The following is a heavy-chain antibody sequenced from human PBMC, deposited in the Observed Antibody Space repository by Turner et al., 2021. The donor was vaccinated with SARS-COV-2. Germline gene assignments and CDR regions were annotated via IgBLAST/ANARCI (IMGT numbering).Heavy chain of an antibody. CDR1: GFTFSSYW. J-gene: IGHJ6*02. V-gene: IGHV3-7*01. CDR2: RKQDGSEK. CDR3: ARDLMFTAAAPYGMDV. D-gene: IGHD6-13*01. Sequence: EVQLVASGGGLVQTGGSLRLSCAASGFTFSSYWMSWVRQAPVKGLEWVANRKQDGSEKYYVDSVKGRFTISRDNAKNSLYLQMNSLIAEDTSVYYCARDLMFTAAAPYGMDVWGQGTTVTVSS.